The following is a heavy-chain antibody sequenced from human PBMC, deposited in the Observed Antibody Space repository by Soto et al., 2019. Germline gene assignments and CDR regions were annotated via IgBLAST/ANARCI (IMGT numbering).Heavy chain of an antibody. CDR1: GDSISPYY. CDR2: IFYSGST. D-gene: IGHD5-18*01. CDR3: ARANGYRYGHYRWFET. J-gene: IGHJ5*02. V-gene: IGHV4-59*01. Sequence: SETLSLTCTVSGDSISPYYWSWIRQPPGKGLEWIGYIFYSGSTSYNPSLKSRVTISVDTSKNQFSLNLYSLTSADTAVYYCARANGYRYGHYRWFETWGTGAMVTV.